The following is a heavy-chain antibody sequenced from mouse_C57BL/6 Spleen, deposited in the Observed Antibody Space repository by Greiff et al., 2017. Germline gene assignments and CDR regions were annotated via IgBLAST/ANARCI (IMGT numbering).Heavy chain of an antibody. CDR3: ARRDGERFAY. CDR1: GYTFTSYW. J-gene: IGHJ3*01. D-gene: IGHD3-3*01. CDR2: IDPSDSYT. Sequence: QVQLQQPGAELVKPGASVKLSCKASGYTFTSYWMQWVKQRPGQGLEWIGEIDPSDSYTNYTQKFKGKATLTVDKSSSTAYMQLSSLTSEDSAVYYCARRDGERFAYWGQGTLVTVSA. V-gene: IGHV1-50*01.